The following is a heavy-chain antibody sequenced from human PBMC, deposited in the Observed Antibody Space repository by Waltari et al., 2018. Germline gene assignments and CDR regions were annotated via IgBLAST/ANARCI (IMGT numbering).Heavy chain of an antibody. CDR2: INHSGST. D-gene: IGHD3-10*01. CDR3: ARLLRHYYGSGRGWFDP. V-gene: IGHV4-34*01. CDR1: GGSFSGYY. J-gene: IGHJ5*02. Sequence: QVQLQQWGAGLLKPSETLSLTCAVYGGSFSGYYWSWIRQPPGKGLEWIGEINHSGSTNYNPSLKSRVTISVGTSKNQFSLKLSSVTAADTAVYYCARLLRHYYGSGRGWFDPWGQGTLVTVSS.